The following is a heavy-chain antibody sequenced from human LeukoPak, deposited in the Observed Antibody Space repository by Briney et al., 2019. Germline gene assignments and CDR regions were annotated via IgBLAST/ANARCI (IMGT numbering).Heavy chain of an antibody. CDR2: ISAYNGHT. J-gene: IGHJ3*02. D-gene: IGHD1-26*01. V-gene: IGHV1-18*01. Sequence: ASVKVSCKASGGTFNSYAISRVRQAPGQGLEWMGWISAYNGHTNYAQKLQGRVTMTTDTSTSTAYMELRSLRSDDTAVYYCARGGRWELPRPYAFDIWGQGTMVTVSS. CDR3: ARGGRWELPRPYAFDI. CDR1: GGTFNSYA.